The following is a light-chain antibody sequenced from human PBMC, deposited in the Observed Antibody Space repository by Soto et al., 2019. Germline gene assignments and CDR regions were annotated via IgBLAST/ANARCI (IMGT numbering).Light chain of an antibody. V-gene: IGLV2-11*01. CDR3: CSYAGSSLYV. CDR1: SSDVGGYKL. Sequence: QSALTQPRSVSGSPGQSVTISCTGTSSDVGGYKLVSWYQQHPGKAPKVMIYDVNKRPSGVPDRFSGSKSGNTASLTISGLQAEDEADYYCCSYAGSSLYVFGAGTKLTVL. CDR2: DVN. J-gene: IGLJ1*01.